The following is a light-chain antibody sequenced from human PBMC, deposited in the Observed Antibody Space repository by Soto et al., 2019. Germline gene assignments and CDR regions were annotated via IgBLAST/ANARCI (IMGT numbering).Light chain of an antibody. CDR3: QQYSTSPIT. CDR2: GAS. V-gene: IGKV3-20*01. CDR1: QTVSSY. J-gene: IGKJ5*01. Sequence: ENVLTQSPGTLSLSPGERATLSCRASQTVSSYLTWYQQRPGQAPRLLIYGASRRATGIPDRFSGSGSGTDFTLTISRLEPEDFALYYCQQYSTSPITFGPGTRL.